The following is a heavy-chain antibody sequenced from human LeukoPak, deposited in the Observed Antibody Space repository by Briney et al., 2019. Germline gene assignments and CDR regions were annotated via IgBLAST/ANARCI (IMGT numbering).Heavy chain of an antibody. D-gene: IGHD2-2*01. CDR3: ARGKGLEYQLLSPFDP. V-gene: IGHV1-2*02. J-gene: IGHJ5*02. CDR2: INPNSGGT. CDR1: GHTFTGYY. Sequence: ASVKVSCKASGHTFTGYYMHWVRQAPGQGLEWMGWINPNSGGTNYAQKFQGRVTMTRDTSISTAYMELSRLRSDDTAVYYRARGKGLEYQLLSPFDPWGQGTLVTVSS.